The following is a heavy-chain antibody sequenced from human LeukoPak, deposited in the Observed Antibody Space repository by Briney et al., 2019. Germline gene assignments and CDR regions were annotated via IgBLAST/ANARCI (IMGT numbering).Heavy chain of an antibody. J-gene: IGHJ4*02. D-gene: IGHD4-17*01. CDR1: GFTFSSYA. CDR3: AKGERDLDYGDHGGDY. CDR2: ISGSGGSI. Sequence: PGGSLRLSCAASGFTFSSYAMSWVRQAPGKGLEWVSAISGSGGSIYYADSVKGRFTISRDNSKNTLYLQMNSLRAEDTAVYYCAKGERDLDYGDHGGDYWGQGTLVTVSS. V-gene: IGHV3-23*01.